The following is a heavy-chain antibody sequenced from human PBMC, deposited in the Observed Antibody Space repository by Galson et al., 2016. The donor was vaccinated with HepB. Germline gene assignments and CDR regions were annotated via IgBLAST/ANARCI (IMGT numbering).Heavy chain of an antibody. CDR1: GFTFSSYG. D-gene: IGHD2-2*01. CDR2: ISYDGSNK. Sequence: SLRLSCAASGFTFSSYGMHWVRQAPGKGLEWVAFISYDGSNKYFAASVKGRFTISRDNSKKTLYLQMNSLRAEDTAVYYCAKDGRIYCSSASCHDHFHYWGQGTLVTVSS. V-gene: IGHV3-30*18. J-gene: IGHJ4*02. CDR3: AKDGRIYCSSASCHDHFHY.